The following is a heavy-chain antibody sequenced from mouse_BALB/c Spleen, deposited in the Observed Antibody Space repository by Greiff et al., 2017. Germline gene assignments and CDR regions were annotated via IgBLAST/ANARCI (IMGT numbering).Heavy chain of an antibody. CDR1: GFTFSSYY. V-gene: IGHV5-6-2*01. Sequence: EVKVVESGGGLVKPGGSLTLSCAASGFTFSSYYMSWVRQTPEKRLELVAAINSNGGSTYYPDTVKGRFTISRDNAKNTLYLQMSSLKSEDTALYYCARQYGYGHYFDYWGQGTTLTVSA. CDR2: INSNGGST. J-gene: IGHJ2*01. CDR3: ARQYGYGHYFDY. D-gene: IGHD2-2*01.